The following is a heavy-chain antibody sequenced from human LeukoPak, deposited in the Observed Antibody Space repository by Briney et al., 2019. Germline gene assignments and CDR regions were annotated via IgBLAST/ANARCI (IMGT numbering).Heavy chain of an antibody. Sequence: SETLSLTCAVYGGSFSGYYWSWIRQPPGKGLEWIGEINHSGSTNYNPSLKSRVTISVDTSKNQFSLKLSSVTAADTAVYYCARVNYIVLMVYAIRKYFDYWGQGTLVTVSS. CDR1: GGSFSGYY. V-gene: IGHV4-34*01. J-gene: IGHJ4*02. D-gene: IGHD2-8*01. CDR2: INHSGST. CDR3: ARVNYIVLMVYAIRKYFDY.